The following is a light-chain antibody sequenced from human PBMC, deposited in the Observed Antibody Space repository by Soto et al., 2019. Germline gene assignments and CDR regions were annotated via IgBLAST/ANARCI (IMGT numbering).Light chain of an antibody. CDR2: EVT. CDR3: SSYTSTSTLYV. J-gene: IGLJ1*01. CDR1: SSDVGGYNY. V-gene: IGLV2-14*01. Sequence: QSALTQPASVSGSPGQSITISCTGTSSDVGGYNYVSWYQQHPDKAPKLMIYEVTNRPSGVSFRFSGSKSGNTASLTISGPQPEDEADYYYSSYTSTSTLYVFGTGTKLTVL.